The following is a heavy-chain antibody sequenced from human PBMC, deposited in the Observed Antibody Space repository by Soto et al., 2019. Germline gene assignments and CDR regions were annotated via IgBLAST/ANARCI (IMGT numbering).Heavy chain of an antibody. J-gene: IGHJ4*02. Sequence: GGSLRLSCAVSGFTFSSFAMSWVRQAPGKGLEWVSVISGSGGSTYYADSVKGRFTISRDNSKNTLYLQMNSLRAEDTAVYYCAVIAARPPPIDWGLGTLVTVSS. V-gene: IGHV3-23*01. CDR3: AVIAARPPPID. CDR1: GFTFSSFA. D-gene: IGHD6-6*01. CDR2: ISGSGGST.